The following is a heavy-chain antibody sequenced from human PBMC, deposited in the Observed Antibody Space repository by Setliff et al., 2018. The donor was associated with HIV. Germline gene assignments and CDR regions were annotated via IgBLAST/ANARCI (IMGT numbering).Heavy chain of an antibody. D-gene: IGHD6-13*01. J-gene: IGHJ4*02. V-gene: IGHV1-24*01. Sequence: ASVKVSCKVSGYTLTELSMHWVRQAPGKGLEWMGGFDPEDGETIYAQKFQGRVTMTEDASTDTAYMELSSLRSEDTAVYYCATGESIAAAPFDYWGQGTLVTVSS. CDR3: ATGESIAAAPFDY. CDR2: FDPEDGET. CDR1: GYTLTELS.